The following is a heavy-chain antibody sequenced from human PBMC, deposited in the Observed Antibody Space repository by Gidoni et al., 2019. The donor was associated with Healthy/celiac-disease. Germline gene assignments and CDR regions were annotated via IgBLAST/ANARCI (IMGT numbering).Heavy chain of an antibody. J-gene: IGHJ6*03. D-gene: IGHD2-2*02. CDR1: GYTFTSSD. CDR3: ARGIRYQLLYVDYYYYYMDV. V-gene: IGHV1-8*01. CDR2: MNPNSGNT. Sequence: QVQLVQSGAEVKKPGASVKVSCKASGYTFTSSDINWVRQATGQGLEWMGWMNPNSGNTGYAQKFQGRVTMTRNTSISTAYMELSSLRSEDTAVYYCARGIRYQLLYVDYYYYYMDVWGKGTTVTVSS.